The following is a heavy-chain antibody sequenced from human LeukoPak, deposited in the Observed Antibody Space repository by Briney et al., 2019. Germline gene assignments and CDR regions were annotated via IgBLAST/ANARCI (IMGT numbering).Heavy chain of an antibody. J-gene: IGHJ6*03. CDR3: ARARRIAAAGTYYYYYMDV. CDR1: GGTFSSYA. Sequence: SVKVSCEASGGTFSSYAISWVRQAPGRGLEWMGGIIPIFGTANYAQKFQGRVTITTDESTSTAYMELSSLRSEDTAVYYCARARRIAAAGTYYYYYMDVWGKGTTVTVSS. CDR2: IIPIFGTA. V-gene: IGHV1-69*05. D-gene: IGHD6-13*01.